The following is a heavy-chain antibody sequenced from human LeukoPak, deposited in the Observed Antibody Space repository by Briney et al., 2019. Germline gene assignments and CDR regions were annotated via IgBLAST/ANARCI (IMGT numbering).Heavy chain of an antibody. CDR3: ARDRGGSFDY. J-gene: IGHJ4*02. CDR1: GFTFSSYS. D-gene: IGHD1-26*01. CDR2: ISSSSIYI. V-gene: IGHV3-21*01. Sequence: GGSLRLSCAASGFTFSSYSMNWVRLAPGKGLEWVSSISSSSIYIYYVDSVKGRFTISRDNAKNSLYLQMNSLRAEDTAVYYCARDRGGSFDYWGQGTLVTVSS.